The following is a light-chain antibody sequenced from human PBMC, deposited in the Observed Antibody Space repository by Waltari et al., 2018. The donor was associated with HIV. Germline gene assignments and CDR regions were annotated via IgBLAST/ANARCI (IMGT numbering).Light chain of an antibody. Sequence: QSALTHPASVSGSPGQSITIPCSGTSSDISTYNFVSWYQKHPDKAPKLLIYDVDTRPSGVPRRFSGSKSGDTASLTISAIQADDEADYFCSSYTTTNTVVFGGGTKVSVL. CDR1: SSDISTYNF. J-gene: IGLJ2*01. V-gene: IGLV2-14*03. CDR3: SSYTTTNTVV. CDR2: DVD.